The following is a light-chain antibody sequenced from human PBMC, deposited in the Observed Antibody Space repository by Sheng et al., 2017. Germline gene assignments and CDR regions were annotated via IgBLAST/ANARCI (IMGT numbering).Light chain of an antibody. CDR3: QQRSNWPLT. J-gene: IGKJ4*01. CDR1: QSVSTY. CDR2: DAS. Sequence: EIVLTQSPGTLSLSPGERAVLSCRASQSVSTYLAWYQQKPGQAPRLLIYDASNRATGIPARFSGSGSGTDFTLTISSLEPEDFAVYYCQQRSNWPLTFGGGTKVEIE. V-gene: IGKV3-11*01.